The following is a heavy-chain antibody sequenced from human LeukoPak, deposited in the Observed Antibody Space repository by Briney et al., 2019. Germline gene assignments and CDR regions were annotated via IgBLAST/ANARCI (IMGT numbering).Heavy chain of an antibody. D-gene: IGHD6-19*01. CDR3: AKGHSSGWYPGYFDY. J-gene: IGHJ4*02. CDR2: IRYDGSNK. V-gene: IGHV3-30*02. Sequence: GGSLRLSCAASGFTFSSYGMHWVRQAPGKGLEWVAFIRYDGSNKYYADSVKGRFTISRDNSKNTLYLQMNSLRAEDTAVYYCAKGHSSGWYPGYFDYWGQGTLVTVSS. CDR1: GFTFSSYG.